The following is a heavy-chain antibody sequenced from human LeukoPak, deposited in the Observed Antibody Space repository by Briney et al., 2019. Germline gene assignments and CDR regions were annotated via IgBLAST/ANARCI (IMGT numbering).Heavy chain of an antibody. V-gene: IGHV3-21*01. CDR2: IGGSGSHT. J-gene: IGHJ4*02. Sequence: PGGCLRLSCAASGFTFSSYSMNWVRQAPGKGLEWVSSIGGSGSHTYYSDSVKGRFTISRDNARNSLYLQMNSLRAEDTAVYYCARDPGVPDWGQGTLVTVSS. CDR1: GFTFSSYS. D-gene: IGHD2-2*01. CDR3: ARDPGVPD.